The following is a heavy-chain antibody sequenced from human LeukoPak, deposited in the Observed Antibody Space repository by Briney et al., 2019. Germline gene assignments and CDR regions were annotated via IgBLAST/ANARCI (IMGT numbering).Heavy chain of an antibody. CDR2: IYYSGST. D-gene: IGHD1-26*01. Sequence: SETLSLTCTVSGGSISSYYWSWIRQPPGKGLEWIGYIYYSGSTNYNPSLKSRVTISVDTSKNQFSLKLSSVTAADTAVYYCARETQWELLDYWGQGTLVTVSS. V-gene: IGHV4-59*12. CDR1: GGSISSYY. CDR3: ARETQWELLDY. J-gene: IGHJ4*02.